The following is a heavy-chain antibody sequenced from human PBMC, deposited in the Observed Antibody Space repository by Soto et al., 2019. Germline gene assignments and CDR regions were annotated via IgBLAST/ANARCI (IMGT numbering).Heavy chain of an antibody. Sequence: QVQLVQSGTEVKKPGASVKVSCKASGYTVTDYYIHWVRQAPGQGLEWMGWIDPKNGGTIYAQKFQDRVTMTRDTSISTAYMDLSWLTSDDTALYYCARDDYGIYPYWGQGTLVTVSS. V-gene: IGHV1-2*02. CDR1: GYTVTDYY. CDR2: IDPKNGGT. J-gene: IGHJ4*02. D-gene: IGHD1-26*01. CDR3: ARDDYGIYPY.